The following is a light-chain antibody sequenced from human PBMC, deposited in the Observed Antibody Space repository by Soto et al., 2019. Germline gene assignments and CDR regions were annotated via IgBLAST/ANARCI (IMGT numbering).Light chain of an antibody. CDR1: STDFVGYNR. CDR2: EVS. CDR3: QSYDNSLSGPVV. V-gene: IGLV2-18*01. Sequence: QSALTQPPSVSGSPGQSVTISCTGTSTDFVGYNRVSWYQQPPGTAPKLMIYEVSKRPSGVPDRFSGSKSGNTASLTISGLQAADEADYYCQSYDNSLSGPVVFGGGTKLTVL. J-gene: IGLJ3*02.